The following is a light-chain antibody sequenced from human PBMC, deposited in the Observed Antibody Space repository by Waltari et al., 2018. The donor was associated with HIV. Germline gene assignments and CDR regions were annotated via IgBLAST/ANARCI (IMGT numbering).Light chain of an antibody. Sequence: DIVLPQSPVTLSVSLSEGAAIHCTSVESVLSSSNNLNHFAWYQQRPGQPPTLLFSEASSRSSGVPARFTASGSRTDFTLTIDDLQADDVAVYFCQQYYSTPTFGRGTQLV. V-gene: IGKV4-1*01. CDR2: EAS. J-gene: IGKJ5*01. CDR3: QQYYSTPT. CDR1: ESVLSSSNNLNH.